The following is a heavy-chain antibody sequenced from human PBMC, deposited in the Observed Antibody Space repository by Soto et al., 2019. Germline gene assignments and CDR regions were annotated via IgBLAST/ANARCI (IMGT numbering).Heavy chain of an antibody. J-gene: IGHJ4*02. V-gene: IGHV3-74*01. CDR1: GFTLSNYW. CDR3: VRIRRGDGYTFGY. Sequence: EVQLVESGGVSVQPGGSLRLSCTASGFTLSNYWMHWVRQAPGKGLVWVSRINTDGSTTTYADSVKGRFTISRDNAKNTLYLQMNRLRYEDTAVYYCVRIRRGDGYTFGYWGQGTLVTVSS. D-gene: IGHD5-12*01. CDR2: INTDGSTT.